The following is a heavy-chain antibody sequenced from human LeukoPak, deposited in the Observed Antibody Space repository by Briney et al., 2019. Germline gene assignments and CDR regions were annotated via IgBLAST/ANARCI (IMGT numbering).Heavy chain of an antibody. J-gene: IGHJ4*02. CDR3: ARSALLTADPFDY. V-gene: IGHV3-66*01. CDR2: TYTGGST. Sequence: GGSLRLSCAASGFTVSDHYMTWVRQAPGKGLEWVSITYTGGSTYSADSVKDRFTVSRDSSKNTLYLEMNSLRAEDTAIYYCARSALLTADPFDYWGQGTLVTVSS. CDR1: GFTVSDHY. D-gene: IGHD2-2*01.